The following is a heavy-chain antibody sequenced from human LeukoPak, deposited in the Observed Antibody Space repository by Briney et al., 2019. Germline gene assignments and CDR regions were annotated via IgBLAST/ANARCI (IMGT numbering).Heavy chain of an antibody. CDR3: ARDRATMVRGVIIPHWYFDL. CDR2: IYISGST. D-gene: IGHD3-10*01. Sequence: SQTLSLTCTVSGGSISSAAYYWSWIRQPAGKGLEWIARIYISGSTNYNPSLKSRVTISVDTSKNQFSLKLSSVTAADTAVYYCARDRATMVRGVIIPHWYFDLWGRGTLVTVSS. CDR1: GGSISSAAYY. J-gene: IGHJ2*01. V-gene: IGHV4-61*02.